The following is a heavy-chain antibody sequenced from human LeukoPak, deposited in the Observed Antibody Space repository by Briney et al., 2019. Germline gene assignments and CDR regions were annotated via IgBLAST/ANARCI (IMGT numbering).Heavy chain of an antibody. Sequence: GGSLRLSCAASGFTFSSYWMHWVRQAPGKGLVWVSRINSDGSSTSYADSVKGRFTISRDNAKNTLYLQMNSLRAEDTAVYYCARIGAATYAFDIWGQGTMVTVSS. D-gene: IGHD1-26*01. V-gene: IGHV3-74*01. CDR2: INSDGSST. CDR3: ARIGAATYAFDI. CDR1: GFTFSSYW. J-gene: IGHJ3*02.